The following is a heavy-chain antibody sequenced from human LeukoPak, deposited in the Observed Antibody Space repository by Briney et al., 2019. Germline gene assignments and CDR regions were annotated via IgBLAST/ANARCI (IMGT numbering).Heavy chain of an antibody. CDR1: GYTFTSYG. V-gene: IGHV1-18*01. D-gene: IGHD6-13*01. J-gene: IGHJ4*02. CDR2: ISAYNGNT. Sequence: PGASVKVSCKASGYTFTSYGISWVRQAPGQGLEWMGWISAYNGNTNYAQKLQGRVTMTTDTSTSTAYMELRSLRSDDTAVYYCASTHSSSWYYSHFDYWGQGTLVTVSS. CDR3: ASTHSSSWYYSHFDY.